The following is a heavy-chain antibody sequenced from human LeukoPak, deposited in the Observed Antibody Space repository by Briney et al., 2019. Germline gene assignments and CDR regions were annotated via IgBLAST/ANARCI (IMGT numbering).Heavy chain of an antibody. CDR1: GFTFSDYY. V-gene: IGHV3-11*04. CDR3: ARVDCSSTSCYEFDY. CDR2: IRSSGSTI. J-gene: IGHJ4*02. D-gene: IGHD2-2*01. Sequence: PGGSLRLSCAASGFTFSDYYMSWIRQAPGEGLEWVSYIRSSGSTIYYADSVKGRFTISRDNAKNSLYLQMNSLRAEDTAVYYCARVDCSSTSCYEFDYWGQGTLVTVSS.